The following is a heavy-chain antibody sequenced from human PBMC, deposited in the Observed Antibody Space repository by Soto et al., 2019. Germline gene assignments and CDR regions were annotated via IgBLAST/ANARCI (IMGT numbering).Heavy chain of an antibody. CDR2: ILHTGGT. V-gene: IGHV4-30-2*01. D-gene: IGHD3-10*01. J-gene: IGHJ4*02. CDR3: ARLPFGEGFDY. CDR1: GGSISGGGFS. Sequence: PSEALSLTCAVSGGSISGGGFSWSWIRQPPGKGLEWIGYILHTGGTQYNPSRKSRVSMSVDKSKNQFSLHLTSVTAADTAVYYCARLPFGEGFDYWGQGALVTVSS.